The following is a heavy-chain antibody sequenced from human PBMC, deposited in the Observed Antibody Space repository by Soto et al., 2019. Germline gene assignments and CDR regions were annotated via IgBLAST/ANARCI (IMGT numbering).Heavy chain of an antibody. Sequence: ASVKVSCKASGGTFSSYAISWVRQAPGQGLEWMGGIIPIFGTANYAQKFQGRVTITADESTSTAYMELSSLRSEDTAVYYCARGNHHDCRGGSCYFDYWGQGTLVTVSS. J-gene: IGHJ4*02. V-gene: IGHV1-69*13. CDR2: IIPIFGTA. D-gene: IGHD2-15*01. CDR3: ARGNHHDCRGGSCYFDY. CDR1: GGTFSSYA.